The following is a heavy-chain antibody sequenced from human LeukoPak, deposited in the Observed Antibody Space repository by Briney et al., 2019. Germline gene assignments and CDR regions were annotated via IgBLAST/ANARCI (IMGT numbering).Heavy chain of an antibody. CDR3: AREASIAVAGTDHDAFDI. Sequence: GGSLRLSCAASGFTVSSNYMSWVRQAPGKGLEWVSVIYSGGSTYYADSVKGRFTISRDNSKNTLYLQMNSLRAEDTAVYYCAREASIAVAGTDHDAFDIWGQGTVVTVSS. D-gene: IGHD6-19*01. V-gene: IGHV3-53*01. CDR2: IYSGGST. J-gene: IGHJ3*02. CDR1: GFTVSSNY.